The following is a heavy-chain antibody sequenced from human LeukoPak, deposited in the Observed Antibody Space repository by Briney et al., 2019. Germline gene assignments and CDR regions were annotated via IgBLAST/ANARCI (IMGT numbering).Heavy chain of an antibody. D-gene: IGHD1-26*01. CDR3: GRETDEWDLSFDN. J-gene: IGHJ4*02. CDR1: GFTFSSYW. V-gene: IGHV3-7*01. Sequence: GGSLRLSCAASGFTFSSYWMGWVRQAPGQGLEWVANIRQEGSEKNYADSVKGRFTISRDNAKNSLYLQMSSLRAEDTAVYYCGRETDEWDLSFDNGGQGTLVTVSS. CDR2: IRQEGSEK.